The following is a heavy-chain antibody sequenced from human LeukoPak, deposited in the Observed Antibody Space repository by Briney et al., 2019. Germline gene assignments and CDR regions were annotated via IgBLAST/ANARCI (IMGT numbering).Heavy chain of an antibody. V-gene: IGHV5-51*01. Sequence: GESLKISCKASGYSSTSYWIGWVGQMPGKGLEWLGIIYPGDSDSRYSPYFQGQVTISADKSISTAYLQRSSLKASDTAMYYCARQGVHYGDYGIDYWGQGTLVTVSS. CDR3: ARQGVHYGDYGIDY. CDR1: GYSSTSYW. D-gene: IGHD4-17*01. J-gene: IGHJ4*02. CDR2: IYPGDSDS.